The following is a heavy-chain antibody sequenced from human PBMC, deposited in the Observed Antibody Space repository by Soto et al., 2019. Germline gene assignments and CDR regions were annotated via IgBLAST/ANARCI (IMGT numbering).Heavy chain of an antibody. CDR1: GGSISSSY. J-gene: IGHJ5*02. CDR3: ERDKYCSGGSCRNNWFDP. V-gene: IGHV4-59*01. D-gene: IGHD2-15*01. CDR2: IYDDGSA. Sequence: SETLSLTCTVSGGSISSSYWSWIRQPPGKGLEWLAYIYDDGSANYNPSLKSRATISLDMSKNQFSLKLTSVAAADTAVYYCERDKYCSGGSCRNNWFDPWGQGTLVTSPQ.